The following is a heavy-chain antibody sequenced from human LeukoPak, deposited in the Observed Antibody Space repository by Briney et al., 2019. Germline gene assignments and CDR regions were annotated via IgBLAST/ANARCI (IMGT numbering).Heavy chain of an antibody. CDR3: ARGWEDYYDSSGLDY. CDR1: LGSISRYY. V-gene: IGHV4-30-4*08. Sequence: SETLSLTCTLSLGSISRYYWSWIRQPPGKGLEWIGYIYYSGSTYYNPSLKSRVTISVDTSKNQFSLKLSSVTAADTAVYYCARGWEDYYDSSGLDYWGQGTLVTVSS. J-gene: IGHJ4*02. CDR2: IYYSGST. D-gene: IGHD3-22*01.